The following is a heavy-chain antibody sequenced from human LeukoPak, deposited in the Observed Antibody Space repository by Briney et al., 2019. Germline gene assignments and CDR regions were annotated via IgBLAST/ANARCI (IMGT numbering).Heavy chain of an antibody. CDR3: ASVLLTVASAFDY. D-gene: IGHD4-23*01. CDR1: GFTFSDYY. Sequence: PGGSLRLSCAASGFTFSDYYMSWIRQAPGKGLEWVSYISSSGSTIYYADSVKGRFTISRDNAKNSPYLQMNSLRAEDTAVYYCASVLLTVASAFDYWGQGTLVTVSS. CDR2: ISSSGSTI. J-gene: IGHJ4*02. V-gene: IGHV3-11*01.